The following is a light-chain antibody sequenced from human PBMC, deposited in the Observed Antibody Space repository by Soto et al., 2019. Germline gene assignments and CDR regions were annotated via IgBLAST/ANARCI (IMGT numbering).Light chain of an antibody. CDR3: NSYTSISTWV. Sequence: QSALTQPASVSGSPGQSLTISCTGTSSDVGGYTYVSWYQQHPGKAPKLMIYEVSERPSGVSNRFSGSKSGNTASLTISGLQAEDEADYYCNSYTSISTWVFGGGTKLTVL. CDR2: EVS. V-gene: IGLV2-14*01. CDR1: SSDVGGYTY. J-gene: IGLJ3*02.